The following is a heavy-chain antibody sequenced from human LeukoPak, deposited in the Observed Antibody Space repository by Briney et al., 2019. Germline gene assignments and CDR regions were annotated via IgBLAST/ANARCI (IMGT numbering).Heavy chain of an antibody. D-gene: IGHD1-26*01. CDR1: GFTFDDYA. J-gene: IGHJ4*02. CDR2: ISGDGGST. CDR3: AKDGVWGSYYYDYFDY. V-gene: IGHV3-43*02. Sequence: PGGSLRLSCAASGFTFDDYAMHWVRQAPGKGLEWVSLISGDGGSTYYADSVKGRFTISRDNSKNSLYLQMNRLRTEDTALYYCAKDGVWGSYYYDYFDYWGQGTLVTVSS.